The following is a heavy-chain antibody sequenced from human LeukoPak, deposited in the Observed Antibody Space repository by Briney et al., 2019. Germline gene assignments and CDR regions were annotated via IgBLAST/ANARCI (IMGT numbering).Heavy chain of an antibody. CDR1: GFTFSSYS. D-gene: IGHD3-22*01. CDR3: ARENYDSSGYKFDY. Sequence: GGSLRLSCAASGFTFSSYSMNWVRQAPGKGLEWVSSISSSSSYIYYADSVKGRFTISRDNAKNSLYLRMNSLRAEDTAVYYCARENYDSSGYKFDYWGQGTLVTVSS. V-gene: IGHV3-21*01. CDR2: ISSSSSYI. J-gene: IGHJ4*02.